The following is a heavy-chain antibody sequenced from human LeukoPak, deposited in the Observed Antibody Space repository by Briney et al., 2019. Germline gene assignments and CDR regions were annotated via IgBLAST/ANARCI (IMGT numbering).Heavy chain of an antibody. J-gene: IGHJ5*02. Sequence: SETLSLTCTVSGGSISSSGYYWGWIRQPPGKELEWIGIIYYSGSTYYNPSLKSRVSISVDTSKNRFSLKLSFVTAADTAVHYCARRRDCSSTSRQLNWFDPWGQGTLVTVRS. CDR3: ARRRDCSSTSRQLNWFDP. CDR1: GGSISSSGYY. V-gene: IGHV4-39*01. D-gene: IGHD2-2*01. CDR2: IYYSGST.